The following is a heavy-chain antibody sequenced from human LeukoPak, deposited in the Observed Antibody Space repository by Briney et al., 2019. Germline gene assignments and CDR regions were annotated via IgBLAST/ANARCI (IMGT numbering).Heavy chain of an antibody. CDR2: IKQDGSEK. V-gene: IGHV3-7*01. Sequence: GGSLRLSCAASGFTFSSYWMSWVRQALGKGLEWVANIKQDGSEKYYVDSVKGRFTISRDNAKNSLYLQMNSLRAEDTAVYYCARDSPPRYYYDSSGYHTANDYWGQGTLVTVSS. CDR1: GFTFSSYW. D-gene: IGHD3-22*01. CDR3: ARDSPPRYYYDSSGYHTANDY. J-gene: IGHJ4*02.